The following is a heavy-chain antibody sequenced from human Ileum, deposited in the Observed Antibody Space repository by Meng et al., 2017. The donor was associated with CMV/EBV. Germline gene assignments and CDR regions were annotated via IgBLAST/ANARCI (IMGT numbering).Heavy chain of an antibody. J-gene: IGHJ4*01. CDR1: GDSISSYY. CDR2: IYYRGST. D-gene: IGHD6-6*01. Sequence: SETLSLTCSVSGDSISSYYWSWIRQPPGKGLEWIGYIYYRGSTMYNASLKSRVTISLDTSKNHLSLKLTSVTAADTAVYYCARDPTEYSSSSGYFDYWGQGTQVTVSS. V-gene: IGHV4-59*01. CDR3: ARDPTEYSSSSGYFDY.